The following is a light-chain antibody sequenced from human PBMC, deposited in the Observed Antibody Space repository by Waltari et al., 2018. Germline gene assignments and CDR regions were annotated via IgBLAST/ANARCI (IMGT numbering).Light chain of an antibody. CDR3: SSYSSATTSYV. Sequence: QSALTQPASVSGSPGQSITISCSGSTNEIGGYDYVSWYQHRPDSAPKLLIHDFTNRPSRVSDRFSCSKSGNTSSLTISLLRPEDEADYYCSSYSSATTSYVFGTGTKVTVL. CDR1: TNEIGGYDY. J-gene: IGLJ1*01. V-gene: IGLV2-14*03. CDR2: DFT.